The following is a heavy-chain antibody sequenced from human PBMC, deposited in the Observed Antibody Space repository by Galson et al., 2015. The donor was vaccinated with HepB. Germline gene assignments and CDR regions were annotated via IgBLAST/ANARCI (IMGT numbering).Heavy chain of an antibody. CDR3: AREWFGEFSWLGS. CDR2: TYYRSKWDN. V-gene: IGHV6-1*01. Sequence: CANSGDSVSSNSAAWNWIRQSPPRGLEWLGRTYYRSKWDNDYAVSVKGRITITPDPSKNQFSLQLNSVTPDVTAVYCCAREWFGEFSWLGSWGQGTLVTVSS. D-gene: IGHD3-10*01. CDR1: GDSVSSNSAA. J-gene: IGHJ4*02.